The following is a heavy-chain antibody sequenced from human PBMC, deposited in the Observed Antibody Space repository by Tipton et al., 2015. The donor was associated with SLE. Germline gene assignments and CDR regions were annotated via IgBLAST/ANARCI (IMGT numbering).Heavy chain of an antibody. CDR1: GFTFSSYS. CDR3: ARDGGGRYGAGDY. CDR2: ISSSSTI. J-gene: IGHJ4*02. D-gene: IGHD1-26*01. V-gene: IGHV3-48*01. Sequence: SLRLSCAASGFTFSSYSMNWVRQAPGKGLEWVSYISSSSTIYYADSVKGRFTISRDNSKNTLYLQMNSLRAEDTALYYCARDGGGRYGAGDYWGQGTLVTVSS.